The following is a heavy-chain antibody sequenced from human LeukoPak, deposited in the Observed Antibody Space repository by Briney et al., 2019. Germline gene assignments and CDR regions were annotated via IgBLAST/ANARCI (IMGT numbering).Heavy chain of an antibody. CDR1: RFTFRSYA. CDR3: AKAQHISTWGYFDS. Sequence: GGSLRLSCAASRFTFRSYAMGWVRQTPGKGLEWVSTISGSGDSTLYADSMKGRFTISRDNSENTLYLQMNSLRVEDTAMYYCAKAQHISTWGYFDSWGQGVLVTVSS. V-gene: IGHV3-23*01. CDR2: ISGSGDST. J-gene: IGHJ4*02. D-gene: IGHD6-13*01.